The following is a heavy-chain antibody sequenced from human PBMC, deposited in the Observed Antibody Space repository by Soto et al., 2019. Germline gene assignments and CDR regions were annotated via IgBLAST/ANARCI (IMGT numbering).Heavy chain of an antibody. V-gene: IGHV1-18*04. Sequence: ASVKVSCKASGYTFTGYYMHWVRQAPGQGLEWMGWISAYNGNTNYAQKLQGRVTMTTDTSTSTAYMELRSLRSDDTAVYYCARATQNDAFDIWGQGTMVTVSS. J-gene: IGHJ3*02. CDR1: GYTFTGYY. CDR3: ARATQNDAFDI. CDR2: ISAYNGNT.